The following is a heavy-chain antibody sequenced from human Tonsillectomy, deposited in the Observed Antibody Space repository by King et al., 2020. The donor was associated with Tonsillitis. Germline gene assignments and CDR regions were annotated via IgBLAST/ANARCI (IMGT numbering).Heavy chain of an antibody. Sequence: VQLVESGGGRVQPGGSLRLSCAASGFNFNLYTMQWVRQAPGRGLEWVSSINSVGASKYYADSTKGRFTISRDNTKNSLYLQMNRLRVDDTAIYYCAGVDSGSLPDYWGQGTLVTVSS. V-gene: IGHV3-21*01. CDR1: GFNFNLYT. CDR2: INSVGASK. CDR3: AGVDSGSLPDY. D-gene: IGHD6-25*01. J-gene: IGHJ4*02.